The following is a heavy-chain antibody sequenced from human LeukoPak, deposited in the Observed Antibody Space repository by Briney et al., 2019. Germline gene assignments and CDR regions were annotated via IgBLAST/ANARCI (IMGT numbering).Heavy chain of an antibody. V-gene: IGHV3-23*01. J-gene: IGHJ5*02. D-gene: IGHD5-24*01. CDR3: ARDNSVRDEAWWFNP. CDR1: GFTFSSDG. CDR2: ISGSGGST. Sequence: GGSLRLSCAASGFTFSSDGMSWVRQAPGKGLEWVSAISGSGGSTYYADSVKGRFTISRDNSKNTLYLQMNSLRAEDTAVYYCARDNSVRDEAWWFNPWGQGTLVTVSS.